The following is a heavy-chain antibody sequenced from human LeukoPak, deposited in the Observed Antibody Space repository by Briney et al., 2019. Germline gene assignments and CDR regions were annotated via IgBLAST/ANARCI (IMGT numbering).Heavy chain of an antibody. D-gene: IGHD3-16*01. V-gene: IGHV3-30*18. CDR3: AKGSQYDYVWGSPFDY. Sequence: GRSLRLSCAASGFTFSSYGMHWVRQAPGKGLEWVAVISYDGSNKYYADSVKGRFTISRDNSKNTLYLQMNSLRAEDTAVYYCAKGSQYDYVWGSPFDYWGQGTLVTASS. CDR1: GFTFSSYG. CDR2: ISYDGSNK. J-gene: IGHJ4*02.